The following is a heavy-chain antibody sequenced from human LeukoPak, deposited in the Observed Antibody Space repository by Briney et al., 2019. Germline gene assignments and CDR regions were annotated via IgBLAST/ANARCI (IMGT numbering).Heavy chain of an antibody. J-gene: IGHJ4*02. V-gene: IGHV4-30-4*08. Sequence: SQTLSLTCTVSGVSIRSSYYYWGWIRQPPGKGLEWIGSIYDSGSTYYNPSLKSRVTISVDTSKNQFSLKLSSVTAADTAVYYCARAKYSSSPFDYWGQGTLVTVSS. D-gene: IGHD6-6*01. CDR1: GVSIRSSYYY. CDR3: ARAKYSSSPFDY. CDR2: IYDSGST.